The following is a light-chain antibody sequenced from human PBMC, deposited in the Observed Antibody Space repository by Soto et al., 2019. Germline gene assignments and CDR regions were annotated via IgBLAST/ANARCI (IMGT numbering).Light chain of an antibody. J-gene: IGKJ2*01. V-gene: IGKV3-20*01. CDR1: QSVRSNY. CDR3: QQNDGSPPYT. Sequence: EIVLTQSPGTLSLSPGERATLSCRASQSVRSNYLAWYQQKPGQAPRLLIYGASSRASGIPDRFSGSGSGTDFTLTISRLGPEDFAVYYCQQNDGSPPYTFGQGTKLEIK. CDR2: GAS.